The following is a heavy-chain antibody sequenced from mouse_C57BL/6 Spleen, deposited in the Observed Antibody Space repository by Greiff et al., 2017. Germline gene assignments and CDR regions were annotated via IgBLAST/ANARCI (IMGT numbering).Heavy chain of an antibody. Sequence: QVQLQQPGAELVMPGASVKLSCKASGYTFTSYWMHWVKQRPGQGLEWIGEIDPSDSYTNYNQKFKGKSTLTVDKSSSTAYMQLSSLTSEDSAVYYCARRLSYYFDYWGQGTTLTGSS. V-gene: IGHV1-69*01. CDR3: ARRLSYYFDY. CDR2: IDPSDSYT. J-gene: IGHJ2*01. D-gene: IGHD2-2*01. CDR1: GYTFTSYW.